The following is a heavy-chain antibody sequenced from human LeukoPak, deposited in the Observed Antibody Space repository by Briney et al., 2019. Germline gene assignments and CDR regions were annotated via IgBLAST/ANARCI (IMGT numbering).Heavy chain of an antibody. CDR3: ASSLGELSPACDY. D-gene: IGHD3-16*02. CDR1: GFTFRTYT. V-gene: IGHV3-21*04. Sequence: GGSLRLSCAASGFTFRTYTMNWVRQAPGKRLEWVSSISSDSRYIYYADSVKGRFTISRDNAQNSLYLQMNSLRAEDTAVYYCASSLGELSPACDYWGQGTLVTVSS. CDR2: ISSDSRYI. J-gene: IGHJ4*02.